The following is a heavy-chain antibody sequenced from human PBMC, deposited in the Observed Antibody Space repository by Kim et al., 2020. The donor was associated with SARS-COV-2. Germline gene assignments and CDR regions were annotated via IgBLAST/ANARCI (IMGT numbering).Heavy chain of an antibody. J-gene: IGHJ6*02. CDR3: ARAVVPAARDGMDV. D-gene: IGHD2-2*01. Sequence: AQKVQGRVTMTTDTSTSTAYMELRSLRPDDTAVYYCARAVVPAARDGMDVWGQGTTVTVSS. V-gene: IGHV1-18*01.